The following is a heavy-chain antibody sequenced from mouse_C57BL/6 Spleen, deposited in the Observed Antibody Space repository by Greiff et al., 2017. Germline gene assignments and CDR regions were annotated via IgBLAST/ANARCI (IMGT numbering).Heavy chain of an antibody. J-gene: IGHJ3*01. CDR2: YPGSGNTY. CDR1: YTFTDYYM. V-gene: IGHV1-83*01. Sequence: VQLKQSGPELVKPGASVKMSCKASGYTFTDYYMHWVKQKPGKGLEWIGEIYPGSGNTYYNEKFKGKATLTADTSSSTAYMQLSSLTSEDSAVYFCARPPKRFAYWGQGTLVTVSA. D-gene: IGHD1-3*01. CDR3: RPPKRFAY.